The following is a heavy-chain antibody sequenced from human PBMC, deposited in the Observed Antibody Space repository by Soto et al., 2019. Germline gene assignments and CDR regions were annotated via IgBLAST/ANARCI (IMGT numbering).Heavy chain of an antibody. CDR3: AKDRDAHGTTVTNFDN. CDR1: GFRFDDYA. D-gene: IGHD4-17*01. CDR2: ISWNHVTT. V-gene: IGHV3-9*01. J-gene: IGHJ4*02. Sequence: LRLSCAASGFRFDDYAMRWVRQAPGKGLEWLSGISWNHVTTGYADSVKGRFTISRDNAKNSLLFQMNSLRAEDTAVYYCAKDRDAHGTTVTNFDNWGQGTQVTVSS.